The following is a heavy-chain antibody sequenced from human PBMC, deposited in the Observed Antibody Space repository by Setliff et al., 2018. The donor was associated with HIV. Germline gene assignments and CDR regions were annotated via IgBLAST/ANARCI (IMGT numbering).Heavy chain of an antibody. CDR2: IIPIFDAA. V-gene: IGHV1-69*13. Sequence: SVKVSCKASGGSFTNNAIIWVRQAPGQGLEWMGGIIPIFDAANYAHRFQGRVTINADDSTSTAYMELSSLRYEDTAVYYCASSAINAAGMPNFFDCWGQGTLVTVSS. D-gene: IGHD1-1*01. CDR3: ASSAINAAGMPNFFDC. CDR1: GGSFTNNA. J-gene: IGHJ4*02.